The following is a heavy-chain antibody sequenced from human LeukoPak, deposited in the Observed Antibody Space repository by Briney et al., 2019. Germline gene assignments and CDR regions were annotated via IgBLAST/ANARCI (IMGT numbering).Heavy chain of an antibody. CDR1: GFTISNYY. Sequence: PGGSLRLSCAASGFTISNYYMSWFRQAPGKGLEWVSVIYTGGNTYYTDAVKGRFTISRHNSKNTLYLQMNNLRAEDTAVYYCARGGPATTIDYWGRGTLVTVSS. J-gene: IGHJ4*02. CDR2: IYTGGNT. D-gene: IGHD1-1*01. CDR3: ARGGPATTIDY. V-gene: IGHV3-53*04.